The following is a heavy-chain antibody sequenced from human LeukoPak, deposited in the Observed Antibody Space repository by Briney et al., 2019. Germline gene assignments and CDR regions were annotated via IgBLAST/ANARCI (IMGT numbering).Heavy chain of an antibody. CDR3: ARDYGGKFDY. CDR2: IYYSGST. D-gene: IGHD4-23*01. Sequence: SETLSLTCTVSGGSISSSSYYWGWIRQPPGKGLEWIGYIYYSGSTKYNPSLKSRVTLSVDMSRNHFSLKLSSVTAADTAVYYCARDYGGKFDYWGRGTLVTVSS. CDR1: GGSISSSSYY. V-gene: IGHV4-61*03. J-gene: IGHJ4*02.